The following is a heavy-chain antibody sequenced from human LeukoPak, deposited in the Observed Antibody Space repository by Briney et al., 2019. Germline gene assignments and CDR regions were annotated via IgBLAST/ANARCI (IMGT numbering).Heavy chain of an antibody. D-gene: IGHD1-26*01. CDR1: GYTFTSYG. CDR3: ARDLSIRVGARLGPY. V-gene: IGHV1-18*01. J-gene: IGHJ4*02. Sequence: ASVKVSCKASGYTFTSYGISWVRQAPGQGLEWMGWISAYNGNTNYAQKLQGRVTMTTDTSTSTAYMELRSLRSDDTAVYYCARDLSIRVGARLGPYWGQGTLVTVSS. CDR2: ISAYNGNT.